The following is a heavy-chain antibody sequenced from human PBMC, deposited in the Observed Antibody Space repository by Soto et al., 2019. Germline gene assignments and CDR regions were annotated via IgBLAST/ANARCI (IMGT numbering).Heavy chain of an antibody. J-gene: IGHJ6*02. CDR1: GYTFTGIG. CDR2: INTYNGNT. D-gene: IGHD3-16*01. V-gene: IGHV1-18*01. Sequence: QVQLVQSGAEVKNPGASLKVSGRASGYTFTGIGIAWARQAPGQGLDWWGWINTYNGNTNYAQNVQGRVTLTTDTSTSTAYMELRSLRSNDTAIYYCAMVDVYVTPSPQDVWGQGTTVIVSS. CDR3: AMVDVYVTPSPQDV.